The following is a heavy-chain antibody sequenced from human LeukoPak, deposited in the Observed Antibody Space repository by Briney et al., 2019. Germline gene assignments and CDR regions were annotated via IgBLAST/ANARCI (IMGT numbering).Heavy chain of an antibody. D-gene: IGHD2-15*01. CDR1: GFTFSSYN. V-gene: IGHV3-48*04. CDR3: ARDGGRSAFDI. J-gene: IGHJ3*02. Sequence: GGSLRLSCAASGFTFSSYNMNWVRQAPGKGLEWVSYISSSGSTIYYADSVKGRFTISRDNAKNSLYLQMNSLRAEDTAVYYCARDGGRSAFDIWGQGTMVTVSS. CDR2: ISSSGSTI.